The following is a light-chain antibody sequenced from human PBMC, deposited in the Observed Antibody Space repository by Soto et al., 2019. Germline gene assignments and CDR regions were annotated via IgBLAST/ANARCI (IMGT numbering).Light chain of an antibody. V-gene: IGKV1-39*01. CDR3: QQSYMDPIT. CDR2: DAY. CDR1: QCISTY. Sequence: DIQMTQSPSSLSASVGNRVTITCRASQCISTYLNWYQKKPGKAPNLLIYDAYRLQSGVPSRFSGSGGGTDFTLSISSVQPEDFATYFCQQSYMDPITFGQGTRLEIK. J-gene: IGKJ5*01.